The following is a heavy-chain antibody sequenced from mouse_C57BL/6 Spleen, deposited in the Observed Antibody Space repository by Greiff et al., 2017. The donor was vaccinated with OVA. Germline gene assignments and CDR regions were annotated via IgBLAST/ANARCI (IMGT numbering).Heavy chain of an antibody. CDR2: ISGGGGNT. Sequence: EVKVVESGGGLVKPGGSLKLSCAASGFTFSSYTMSWVRQTPEKRLEWVATISGGGGNTYYPDSVKGRFTISRDNAKNTLYLQMSSLRSEDTALYYCARHARQLRLPWFAYWGQGTLVTVSA. V-gene: IGHV5-9*01. D-gene: IGHD3-2*02. J-gene: IGHJ3*01. CDR1: GFTFSSYT. CDR3: ARHARQLRLPWFAY.